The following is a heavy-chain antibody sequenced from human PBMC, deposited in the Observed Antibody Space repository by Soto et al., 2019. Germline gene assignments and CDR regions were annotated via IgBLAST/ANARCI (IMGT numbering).Heavy chain of an antibody. CDR1: GGSISSISSY. D-gene: IGHD3-10*01. V-gene: IGHV4-39*01. CDR3: ARQDDKYGPTS. CDR2: IYFIVSS. Sequence: SETLSLTCSVSGGSISSISSYCGWIRQSPGKGLEWIGSIYFIVSSYSNPSLKSRVTISVDTCKNQLSLNLNSVTPAATAVYFCARQDDKYGPTSWGQGTMLTVSS. J-gene: IGHJ5*02.